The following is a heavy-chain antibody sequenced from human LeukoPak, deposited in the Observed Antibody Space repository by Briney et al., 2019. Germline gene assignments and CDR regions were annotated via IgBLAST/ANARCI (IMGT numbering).Heavy chain of an antibody. V-gene: IGHV1-18*01. CDR2: IGAYNGNT. D-gene: IGHD3-3*01. Sequence: ASVKVSCKASGYTFTSYGISWVRQAPGQGLEWMGWIGAYNGNTNYAQKLQGRVTMTTDTSTSTAYMELRSLRSDDTAVYYCARVDFWSGYYTLPDYWGQGTLVTVSS. CDR3: ARVDFWSGYYTLPDY. CDR1: GYTFTSYG. J-gene: IGHJ4*02.